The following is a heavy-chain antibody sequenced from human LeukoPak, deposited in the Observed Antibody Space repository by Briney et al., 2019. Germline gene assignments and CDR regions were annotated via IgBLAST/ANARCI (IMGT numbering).Heavy chain of an antibody. J-gene: IGHJ3*02. CDR1: GYTFTSYG. CDR3: ARGQTPSGIVGATSAFDI. D-gene: IGHD1-26*01. CDR2: ISAYNGNT. Sequence: EASVKVSCKASGYTFTSYGISWVRQAPGQGLEWMGWISAYNGNTNYAQKLQGRVTVTTDTSTSTAYMELRSLRSDDTAVYYCARGQTPSGIVGATSAFDIWGQGTMVTVSS. V-gene: IGHV1-18*01.